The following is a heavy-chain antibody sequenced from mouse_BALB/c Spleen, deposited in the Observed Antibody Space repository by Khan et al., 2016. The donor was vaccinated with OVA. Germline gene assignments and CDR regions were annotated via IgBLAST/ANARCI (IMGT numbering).Heavy chain of an antibody. CDR1: GYTFTSYT. CDR2: INPSSGYT. J-gene: IGHJ2*01. CDR3: ARDGAYYRNDGWFAY. V-gene: IGHV1-4*01. D-gene: IGHD2-14*01. Sequence: QVQLKQSGAELARPGASVKMSCKASGYTFTSYTIHWIKQRPGQGLEWIGYINPSSGYTNYNQKFKDKATLTADKSSTTAYMQLSSLTSDDSAVYYCARDGAYYRNDGWFAYWGQGTTLTVSS.